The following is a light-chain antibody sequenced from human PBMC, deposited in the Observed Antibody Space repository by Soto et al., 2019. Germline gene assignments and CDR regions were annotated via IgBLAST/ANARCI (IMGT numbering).Light chain of an antibody. CDR2: DGS. Sequence: DIQMTQSPSTLSGSVGDRVTITCRASQTISSWLAWYQQKPGKAPKLVIYDGSTLESGVPSRFSVSGSGTEFTLTITSLQPDDFATYYCQQYSTYSWTFGQGTKVDI. J-gene: IGKJ1*01. V-gene: IGKV1-5*01. CDR1: QTISSW. CDR3: QQYSTYSWT.